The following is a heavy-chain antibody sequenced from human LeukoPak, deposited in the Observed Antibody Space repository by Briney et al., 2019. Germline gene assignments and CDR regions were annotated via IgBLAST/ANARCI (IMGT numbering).Heavy chain of an antibody. Sequence: ASVKVSCRASGGTFSSYAISWVRQAPGQGLEWMGWINPNSGGTNYAQKFQGRVTMTRDTSISTAYMELSRLRSDDTAVYYCARVSPYSGYDSRQNWFDPWGQGTLVTVSS. CDR1: GGTFSSYA. J-gene: IGHJ5*02. CDR2: INPNSGGT. D-gene: IGHD5-12*01. CDR3: ARVSPYSGYDSRQNWFDP. V-gene: IGHV1-2*02.